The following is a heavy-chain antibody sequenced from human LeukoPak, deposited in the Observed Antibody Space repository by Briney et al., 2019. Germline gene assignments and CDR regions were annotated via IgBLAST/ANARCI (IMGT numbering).Heavy chain of an antibody. Sequence: SETLSLTCTVSGGSISISSYYWGWIRQPPGKGLEWLGSIYYCGTTHYNPSLKRRVTISVDTSKNQFSLKLSSVTAADTAVYYCARDGEMATIENYFDYWGQGTLVTVSS. CDR2: IYYCGTT. V-gene: IGHV4-39*07. CDR1: GGSISISSYY. CDR3: ARDGEMATIENYFDY. J-gene: IGHJ4*02. D-gene: IGHD5-24*01.